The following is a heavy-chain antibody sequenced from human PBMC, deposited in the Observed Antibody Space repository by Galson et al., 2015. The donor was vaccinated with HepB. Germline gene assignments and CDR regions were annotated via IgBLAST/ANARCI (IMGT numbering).Heavy chain of an antibody. CDR1: GVTIPSYS. CDR2: ISAGSTTV. CDR3: ARNPASYDYFNMDV. V-gene: IGHV3-48*01. J-gene: IGHJ6*02. Sequence: SLRLSCAASGVTIPSYSMNWVRKAPGKGLEWLAYISAGSTTVYYAASVRGRFTISRDNAKNFLYLHMNNLRGEDTAVYYCARNPASYDYFNMDVWGHGTTVTVSS.